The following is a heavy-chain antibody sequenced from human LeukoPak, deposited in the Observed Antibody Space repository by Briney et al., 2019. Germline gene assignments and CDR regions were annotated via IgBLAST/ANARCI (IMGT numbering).Heavy chain of an antibody. D-gene: IGHD5-12*01. CDR1: GYTFTSYG. V-gene: IGHV1-18*01. CDR3: ARRGQVATITDYYYYYYMDV. CDR2: INAYNGNT. Sequence: ASVKVSCKASGYTFTSYGISWVRQAPGQGLEWMGWINAYNGNTNYAQKLQGRVTMTTDKSTSTAYMELSSLRSEDTAVYYCARRGQVATITDYYYYYYMDVWGKGTTVTVSS. J-gene: IGHJ6*03.